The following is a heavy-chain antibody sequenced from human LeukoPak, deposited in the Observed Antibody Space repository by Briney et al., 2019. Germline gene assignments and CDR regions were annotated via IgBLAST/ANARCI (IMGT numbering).Heavy chain of an antibody. CDR2: IIPIFGTA. CDR3: ASVVTGERNSYFDY. J-gene: IGHJ4*02. D-gene: IGHD7-27*01. CDR1: GGTFSSYA. Sequence: SVKVSCTASGGTFSSYAISWVRQAPGQGLEWMGGIIPIFGTANYAQKFQGRVAITADESTSTAYMELSSLRSEDTAVYYCASVVTGERNSYFDYWGQGTLVTVSS. V-gene: IGHV1-69*13.